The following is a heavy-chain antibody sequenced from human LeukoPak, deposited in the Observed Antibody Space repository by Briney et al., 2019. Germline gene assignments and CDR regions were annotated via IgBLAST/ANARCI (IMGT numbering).Heavy chain of an antibody. CDR1: GGSISSYY. Sequence: SESLSLTCTVSGGSISSYYWSWIRQPPGKGLEWIGYIYYSGSTNYNPSLKSRVTISVDTSKNQFSLKLSSVTAADTAVYYCLSSSWYEGVYFDYWGQGTLVTVSP. D-gene: IGHD6-13*01. J-gene: IGHJ4*02. CDR2: IYYSGST. V-gene: IGHV4-59*08. CDR3: LSSSWYEGVYFDY.